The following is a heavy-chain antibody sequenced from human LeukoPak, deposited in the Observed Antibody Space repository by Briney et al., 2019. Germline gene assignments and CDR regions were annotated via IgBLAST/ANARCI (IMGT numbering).Heavy chain of an antibody. Sequence: PSETLSLTCTVSGGSISSSSYYWGWIRQPPGKGLEWIGSIYYSGSTYYNPSLKSRVTISVDTSKNQFSLKLSSVTAADTAVYYCARLSLFGILTGYYCFDYWGQGTLVTVSS. J-gene: IGHJ4*02. CDR1: GGSISSSSYY. CDR3: ARLSLFGILTGYYCFDY. CDR2: IYYSGST. V-gene: IGHV4-39*01. D-gene: IGHD3-9*01.